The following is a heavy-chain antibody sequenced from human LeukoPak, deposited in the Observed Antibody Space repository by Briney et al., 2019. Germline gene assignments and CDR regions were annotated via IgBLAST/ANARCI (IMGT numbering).Heavy chain of an antibody. D-gene: IGHD2-21*01. CDR2: IDARSGIT. CDR1: GFTFTIFG. V-gene: IGHV3-48*01. CDR3: ARERDGGGAFDI. J-gene: IGHJ1*01. Sequence: GGSLRLSCAASGFTFTIFGLNWVRQAPGKGPEWVSYIDARSGITYYADSVQGRFTLSRDNARESVFLQMDSLRVDDTAVYYCARERDGGGAFDIWGQGTLVTVSS.